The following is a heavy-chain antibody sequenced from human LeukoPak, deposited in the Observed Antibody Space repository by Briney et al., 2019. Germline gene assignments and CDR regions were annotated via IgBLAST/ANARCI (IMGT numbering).Heavy chain of an antibody. CDR2: ISGSGSGT. CDR1: GFTFSSYA. D-gene: IGHD2-2*01. CDR3: VKDRDDSGMPEGTFDS. J-gene: IGHJ4*02. Sequence: GGSLRLSCAASGFTFSSYAMSWVRQAPGKGLEWVSGISGSGSGTYYADSVNGRVTISRDNPKNTVFLQMTSLSAEDTAIYYCVKDRDDSGMPEGTFDSWGQGTLVTVSS. V-gene: IGHV3-23*01.